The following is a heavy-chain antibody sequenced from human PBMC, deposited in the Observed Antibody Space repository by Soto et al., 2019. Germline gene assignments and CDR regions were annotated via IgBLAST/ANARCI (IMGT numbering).Heavy chain of an antibody. CDR2: ISYDGNNE. D-gene: IGHD2-8*01. Sequence: QVQLVASGGGVVQPGRSLRLSCAASGFTFSSYGMHWVRQAAGKGLELVAVISYDGNNEYYGDSVKGRFTISRDESKNTSLLAMHALRDADTAVYSCRKEVRICTSGVCLHNRLDPWGQGPLVTVSS. CDR3: RKEVRICTSGVCLHNRLDP. J-gene: IGHJ5*02. CDR1: GFTFSSYG. V-gene: IGHV3-30*18.